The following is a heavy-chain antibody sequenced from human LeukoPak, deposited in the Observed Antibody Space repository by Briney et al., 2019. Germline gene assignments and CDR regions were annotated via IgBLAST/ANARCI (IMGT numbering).Heavy chain of an antibody. J-gene: IGHJ5*02. CDR3: TKSNREFDP. CDR2: VSGSAGAT. CDR1: GFPFTNYA. D-gene: IGHD1-14*01. V-gene: IGHV3-23*01. Sequence: GGSLRLSCAVSGFPFTNYAMSWVRQAPGKGLEWVAAVSGSAGATYYVDSVKGRFTISRDNSKNTLYLEMNSLRAEDTALYYYTKSNREFDPWGQGTLVTVSS.